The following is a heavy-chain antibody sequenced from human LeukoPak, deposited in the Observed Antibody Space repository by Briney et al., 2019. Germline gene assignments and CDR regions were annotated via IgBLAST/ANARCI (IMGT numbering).Heavy chain of an antibody. D-gene: IGHD6-19*01. V-gene: IGHV3-23*01. J-gene: IGHJ4*02. CDR2: ISGSGGST. CDR3: ARASGYSSGCDY. CDR1: GFTFSSYA. Sequence: GGSLRLSCAASGFTFSSYAMSWVRQAPGKGLEWVSAISGSGGSTYYAGSVRGRFTISRDNSKNTLYLQMNSLRAEDTAVYYCARASGYSSGCDYWGQGTLVTVSS.